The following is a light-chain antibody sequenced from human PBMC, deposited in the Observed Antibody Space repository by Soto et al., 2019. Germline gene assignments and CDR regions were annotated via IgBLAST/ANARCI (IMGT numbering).Light chain of an antibody. CDR3: QQSYSTPPYT. V-gene: IGKV1-39*01. CDR1: QSISSY. CDR2: AAS. Sequence: DIQMTQSPSSLSASVGDRVTITCRASQSISSYLNWYKQKPGKAPKLLIYAASSLQSGVPSRFSGSGYGTHFNLTISSLQPEDFATYYCQQSYSTPPYTFGQGTKLEIK. J-gene: IGKJ2*01.